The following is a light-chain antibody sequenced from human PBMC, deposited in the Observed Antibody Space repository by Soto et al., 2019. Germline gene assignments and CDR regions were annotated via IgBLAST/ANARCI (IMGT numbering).Light chain of an antibody. V-gene: IGKV1-33*01. CDR1: RDITDY. Sequence: DTQMTQSPSSLSASVGDRVTITCQASRDITDYLNWYQQKPGKAPKLLIYDASNLETGVPSRFSGSGSGTDFTLTINSLQPEDIATYYCQKCDNVPLTFCGGTKVEIK. J-gene: IGKJ4*01. CDR3: QKCDNVPLT. CDR2: DAS.